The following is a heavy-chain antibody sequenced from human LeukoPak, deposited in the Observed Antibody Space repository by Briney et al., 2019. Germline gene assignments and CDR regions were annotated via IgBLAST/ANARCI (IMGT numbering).Heavy chain of an antibody. J-gene: IGHJ4*02. V-gene: IGHV4-34*01. CDR2: INHSGST. CDR3: ARGGESSNFDY. CDR1: GGSFSGCY. D-gene: IGHD3-16*01. Sequence: SETLSLTCAVYGGSFSGCYWSWIRQPPGKGLEWIGEINHSGSTNYNPSLKSRVTISVDTSKNQLSLKLSSVTAADTAVYYCARGGESSNFDYWGQGTLVTVSS.